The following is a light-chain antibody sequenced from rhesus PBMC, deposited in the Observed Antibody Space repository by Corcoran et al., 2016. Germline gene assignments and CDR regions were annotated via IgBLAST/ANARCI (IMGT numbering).Light chain of an antibody. CDR3: YQHSSGYS. CDR2: GAS. V-gene: IGKV3-10*01. J-gene: IGKJ2*01. CDR1: QSVSSY. Sequence: QVILTQSPATLSLSPGERATLSCRASQSVSSYLAWYQQKPGQAPRRLIYGASSRATGIPDRFSGSGCGTDCTLTISSLEPEDVGVYHCYQHSSGYSFGQGTKVEIK.